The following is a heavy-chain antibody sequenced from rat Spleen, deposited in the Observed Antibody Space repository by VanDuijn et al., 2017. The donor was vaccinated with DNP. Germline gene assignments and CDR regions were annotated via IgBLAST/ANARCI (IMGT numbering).Heavy chain of an antibody. CDR1: GFSLTSYS. J-gene: IGHJ3*01. CDR2: IWYDGDT. CDR3: IRDGGGNWFAY. Sequence: QVQLKESGPGLLQPSETLSLPCTVSGFSLTSYSVSWVRQPSGKGPEWMGRIWYDGDTAYNSVFKSRLSISRDTSKNQVFLKMNSLETGDTGTYYCIRDGGGNWFAYWGQGTLVTVSS. V-gene: IGHV2-63*01.